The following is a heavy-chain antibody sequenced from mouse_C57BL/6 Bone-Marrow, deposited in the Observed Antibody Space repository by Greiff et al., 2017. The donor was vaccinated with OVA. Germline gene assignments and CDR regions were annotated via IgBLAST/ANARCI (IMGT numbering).Heavy chain of an antibody. Sequence: QVQLKESGPELVKPGASVKLSCKASGYTFTSYDINWVKQRPGQGLEWIGWIYPRDGSTKYNEKFKGKATLTVDPSSSTAYMELHSLTSEDSAVYFCAAIYYDYDDAMDYWGQGTSVTVSS. CDR1: GYTFTSYD. CDR3: AAIYYDYDDAMDY. V-gene: IGHV1-85*01. D-gene: IGHD2-4*01. CDR2: IYPRDGST. J-gene: IGHJ4*01.